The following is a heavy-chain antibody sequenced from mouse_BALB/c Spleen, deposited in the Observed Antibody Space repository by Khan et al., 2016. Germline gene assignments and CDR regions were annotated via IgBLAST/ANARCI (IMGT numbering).Heavy chain of an antibody. CDR1: GFTFSSYT. CDR3: TTDSTGGFDY. CDR2: ISSGGNYT. V-gene: IGHV5-6-4*01. Sequence: EVELVESGGGLVKPGGSLKLSCAASGFTFSSYTMSWVRQTPEKRLEWVATISSGGNYTYYPDTVKGRFTISRDNAKNTLYLQRSSLKSEDTAMYYCTTDSTGGFDYWGQGTLVTVSA. J-gene: IGHJ3*01.